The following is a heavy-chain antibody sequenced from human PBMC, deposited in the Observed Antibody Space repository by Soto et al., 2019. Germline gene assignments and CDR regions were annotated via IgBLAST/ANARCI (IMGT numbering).Heavy chain of an antibody. J-gene: IGHJ5*02. V-gene: IGHV4-4*02. Sequence: PSETLSLTCTVSCGSVSSSNWWSWVRQPPGKGLEWIGEIYHSGSTTYNPSLKSRATISVDKSENQFSLRLKSVTAADTAVYYCASVGSDYDNSGYYLPWGPGTLVTVSS. CDR3: ASVGSDYDNSGYYLP. CDR2: IYHSGST. D-gene: IGHD3-22*01. CDR1: CGSVSSSNW.